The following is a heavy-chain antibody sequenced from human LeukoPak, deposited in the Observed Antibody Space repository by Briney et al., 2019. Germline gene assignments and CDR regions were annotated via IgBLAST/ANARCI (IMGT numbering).Heavy chain of an antibody. CDR3: ARVYEDCTSTTCYHGWFDP. Sequence: PGESLKISCKGSGYSFPTSWMGWVRQMPGKGLAWMGIIYPGDSDTRYSPSFQGQVTISVDTSINTVYLQWSSLRASDTAMYYCARVYEDCTSTTCYHGWFDPWGQGTLVTVSS. CDR1: GYSFPTSW. CDR2: IYPGDSDT. V-gene: IGHV5-51*01. D-gene: IGHD2/OR15-2a*01. J-gene: IGHJ5*02.